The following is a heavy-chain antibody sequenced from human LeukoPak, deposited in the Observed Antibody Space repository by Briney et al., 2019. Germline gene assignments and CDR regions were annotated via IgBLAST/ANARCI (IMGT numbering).Heavy chain of an antibody. J-gene: IGHJ4*02. D-gene: IGHD1-1*01. CDR1: GFTFADFT. V-gene: IGHV3-49*03. CDR3: TRDRGAYNLYDY. Sequence: QTGGSLRLSCSASGFTFADFTMSWFRQSPGQGLEWVGFIRSKIYGGAPEHAASVAARFTISRDDSKAIAYLQMNSLKTEDTAVYHCTRDRGAYNLYDYWGQGTLVTVSS. CDR2: IRSKIYGGAP.